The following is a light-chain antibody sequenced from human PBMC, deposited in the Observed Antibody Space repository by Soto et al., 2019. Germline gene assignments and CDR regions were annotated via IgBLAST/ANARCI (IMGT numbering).Light chain of an antibody. J-gene: IGKJ1*01. CDR2: KAS. CDR1: QSISSW. CDR3: QQYNSYSRT. V-gene: IGKV1-5*03. Sequence: DIQMTQSPSTLSASVGDRVTITCRASQSISSWLAWFQQKPGKAPKLLIYKASSLESGVPSRFSGSGSGTECTITISSLQPDDFATYSCQQYNSYSRTFGQGTKVEIK.